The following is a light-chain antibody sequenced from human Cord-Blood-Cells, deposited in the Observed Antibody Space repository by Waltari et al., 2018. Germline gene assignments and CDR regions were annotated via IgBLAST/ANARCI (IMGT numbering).Light chain of an antibody. CDR3: QQSYSTLFT. V-gene: IGKV1-39*01. J-gene: IGKJ3*01. Sequence: DIQMTHSHSSLSASVGDRVTITCRASQSISSYLNWYQQKPGKAPKLLIYAASSLQSGVPSRFSGSESETDFTLTISSLQPKDFATYYCQQSYSTLFTFGPGTKVDIK. CDR2: AAS. CDR1: QSISSY.